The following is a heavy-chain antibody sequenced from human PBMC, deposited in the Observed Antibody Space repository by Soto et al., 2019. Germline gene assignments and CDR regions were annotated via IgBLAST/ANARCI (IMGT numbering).Heavy chain of an antibody. CDR2: ISSSGSTI. Sequence: PGGSLRLSCAASGFTFSSYEMNWVRQAPGKGLEWVSYISSSGSTIYYADSVKGRFTISRDNAKNSLYLQMNSLRAEDTAVYYCARDERMITMIVVVTSGLDYWGQGTLVTVSS. J-gene: IGHJ4*02. CDR3: ARDERMITMIVVVTSGLDY. V-gene: IGHV3-48*03. D-gene: IGHD3-22*01. CDR1: GFTFSSYE.